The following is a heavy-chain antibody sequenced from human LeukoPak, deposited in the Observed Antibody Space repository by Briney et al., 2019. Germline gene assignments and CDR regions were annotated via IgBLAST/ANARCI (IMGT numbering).Heavy chain of an antibody. Sequence: SSQTLSLTCTVSGGSISSGGCYWSWIRQHPGKGLEWIGYIYTSGSTNYNPSLKSRVTISVDTSKNQLSLKLSSVTAADMAVYYCARTRLSYYMDVWGKGTTVTVSS. V-gene: IGHV4-61*09. J-gene: IGHJ6*03. CDR1: GGSISSGGCY. CDR3: ARTRLSYYMDV. CDR2: IYTSGST.